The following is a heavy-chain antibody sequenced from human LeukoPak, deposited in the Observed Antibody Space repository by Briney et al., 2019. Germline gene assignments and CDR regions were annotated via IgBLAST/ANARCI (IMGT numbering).Heavy chain of an antibody. CDR1: GGSLSGYY. CDR2: INHSGST. V-gene: IGHV4-34*01. CDR3: ARGARIAAVYWYFDL. J-gene: IGHJ2*01. D-gene: IGHD6-13*01. Sequence: PSETLSLTCAVYGGSLSGYYWSWIRQPPGKGLEWIGEINHSGSTNYNPSLKSRVTISVDTSKSQFSLKLSSVTAADTAVYYCARGARIAAVYWYFDLWGRGTLVTVSS.